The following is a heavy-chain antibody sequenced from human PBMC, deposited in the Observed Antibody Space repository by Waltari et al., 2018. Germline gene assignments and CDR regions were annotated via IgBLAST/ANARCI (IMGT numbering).Heavy chain of an antibody. V-gene: IGHV2-70*04. CDR3: ARVGIGP. J-gene: IGHJ5*02. Sequence: QVTLKESGPALVKPTQTLTLTCTFSGFSLSTSGMRVSWIRQPPGKALEWLARIDWNDNKFYSKSLKTRLTIAKDTSKNQVVLTMTNMDPVDTATYYCARVGIGPWGQGTLVTVSS. CDR1: GFSLSTSGMR. D-gene: IGHD1-26*01. CDR2: IDWNDNK.